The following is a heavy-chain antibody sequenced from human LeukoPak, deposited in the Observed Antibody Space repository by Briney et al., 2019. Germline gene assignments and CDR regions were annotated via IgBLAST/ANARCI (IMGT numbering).Heavy chain of an antibody. CDR3: AKDGYYDTLRAFDI. Sequence: GGSLRLSCAASGFTFSSYAMSWVRQAPGKGLERVSAISGSGGSTFYADSVKGRFTISRDNSKNTLCLQMNSLRAEDTAVYYCAKDGYYDTLRAFDIWGQGTMVTVSS. CDR1: GFTFSSYA. D-gene: IGHD3-22*01. J-gene: IGHJ3*02. CDR2: ISGSGGST. V-gene: IGHV3-23*01.